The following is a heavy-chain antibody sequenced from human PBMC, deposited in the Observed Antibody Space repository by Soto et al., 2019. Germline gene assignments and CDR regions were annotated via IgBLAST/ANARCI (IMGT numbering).Heavy chain of an antibody. Sequence: EVQLVESGGGLVKPGGSLRLSCAGSGFTSSNPWMSWVRQAPGKGLEWVGRIKSRSDGGTIDYAAPVKGRFIISRDDSKNMTYLQMNSLESEDTAVYFCAAHFDWLHHFDSWGQGTPVTVSS. D-gene: IGHD3-9*01. CDR2: IKSRSDGGTI. CDR3: AAHFDWLHHFDS. J-gene: IGHJ4*02. CDR1: GFTSSNPW. V-gene: IGHV3-15*05.